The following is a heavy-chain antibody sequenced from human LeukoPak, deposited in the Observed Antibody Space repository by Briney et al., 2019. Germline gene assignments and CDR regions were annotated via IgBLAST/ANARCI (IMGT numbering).Heavy chain of an antibody. CDR1: GFTFSSYA. CDR3: AKGVEGPRNIAGRPLDY. J-gene: IGHJ4*02. V-gene: IGHV3-23*01. D-gene: IGHD6-6*01. CDR2: ISASGGTT. Sequence: PGGSLRLSCAASGFTFSSYAMNWVRQAPGKGLEWVSVISASGGTTYYADSVKGRFTISRDNSKNTLYLQMNSLRAEDTAIYYCAKGVEGPRNIAGRPLDYWGQGTLVTVSS.